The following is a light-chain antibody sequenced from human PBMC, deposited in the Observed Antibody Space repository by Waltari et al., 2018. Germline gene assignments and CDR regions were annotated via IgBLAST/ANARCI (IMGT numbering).Light chain of an antibody. CDR3: QQFNSYLFT. Sequence: AIQLTQSPSSLSASVGDRVTITCRASQGFSNALAWYQQKPGKAPNPLIYDASNLESGVPSRFSGSGSGTDFTLTISSLQPEDSATYYCQQFNSYLFTFGPGTKVDI. CDR1: QGFSNA. CDR2: DAS. V-gene: IGKV1-13*02. J-gene: IGKJ3*01.